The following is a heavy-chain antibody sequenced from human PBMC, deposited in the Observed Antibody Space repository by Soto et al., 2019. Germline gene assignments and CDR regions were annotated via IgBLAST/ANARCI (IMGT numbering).Heavy chain of an antibody. Sequence: GESLKISCKGSGYSFTSYLIGWVRQMPGKGLEWMGIIYHGDSDTRYSPSFQGQVTISADKSISTAYLQWSSLKASDTAMYYCARRAYDDSSGYYSGDAFDIWGQGTMVTVSS. CDR2: IYHGDSDT. CDR1: GYSFTSYL. D-gene: IGHD3-22*01. V-gene: IGHV5-51*01. J-gene: IGHJ3*02. CDR3: ARRAYDDSSGYYSGDAFDI.